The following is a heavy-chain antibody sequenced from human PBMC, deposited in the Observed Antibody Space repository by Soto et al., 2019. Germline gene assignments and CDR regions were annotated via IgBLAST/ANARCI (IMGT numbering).Heavy chain of an antibody. CDR2: TYYRSKWYL. D-gene: IGHD3-22*01. Sequence: SQTLSLTCAVSGDSVSSTTAACYWIRQSPSRGLEWLGRTYYRSKWYLDYAGYMRSRLTISVDTSRNQSSLPLHSVTPEDTAVYFCARDSPPRLSATMRFDPWGQGTLVTVSS. CDR1: GDSVSSTTAA. CDR3: ARDSPPRLSATMRFDP. J-gene: IGHJ5*02. V-gene: IGHV6-1*01.